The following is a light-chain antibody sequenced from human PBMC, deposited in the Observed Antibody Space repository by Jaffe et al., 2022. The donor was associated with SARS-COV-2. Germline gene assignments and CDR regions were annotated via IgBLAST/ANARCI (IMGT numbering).Light chain of an antibody. J-gene: IGKJ4*01. CDR3: QQYDNLRRT. CDR2: DAS. CDR1: QDISNY. Sequence: DIQMTQSPSSLSASVGDRVIITCQASQDISNYLNWYQQKPGKAPKLLIYDASNLETGVPSRFSGSGSGTDFTFTISSLQPEDIATYYCQQYDNLRRTFGGGTKVEI. V-gene: IGKV1-33*01.